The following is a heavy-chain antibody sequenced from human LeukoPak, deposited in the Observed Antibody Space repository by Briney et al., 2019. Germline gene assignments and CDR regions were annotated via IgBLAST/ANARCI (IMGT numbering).Heavy chain of an antibody. J-gene: IGHJ4*02. V-gene: IGHV4-34*01. CDR1: GGSFSGYY. CDR2: INHSGST. Sequence: PSETLSLTCAVYGGSFSGYYWSWIRQLPGKGLEWIGEINHSGSTNYNPSLKSRVTISVDTSKNQFSLKLSSVTAADTAVYYCARGGWRTDYWGQGTLVTVSS. CDR3: ARGGWRTDY.